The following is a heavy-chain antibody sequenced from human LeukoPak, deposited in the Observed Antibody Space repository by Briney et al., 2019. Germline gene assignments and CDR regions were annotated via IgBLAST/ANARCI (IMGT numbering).Heavy chain of an antibody. V-gene: IGHV1-69*11. D-gene: IGHD3-3*01. CDR2: INPSGGST. CDR3: ASLPGVVHVYFQH. CDR1: GGTFSSYA. Sequence: SVKVSCKASGGTFSSYAISWVRQAPGQGLEWMGIINPSGGSTNYAQKFQGRVTITADESTSTAYMELSGLRSEDTAVYYCASLPGVVHVYFQHWGQGTLVTVSS. J-gene: IGHJ1*01.